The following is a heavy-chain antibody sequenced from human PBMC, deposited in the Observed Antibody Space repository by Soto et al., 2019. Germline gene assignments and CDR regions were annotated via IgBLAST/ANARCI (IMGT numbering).Heavy chain of an antibody. CDR3: AREYGGLDTRLDV. Sequence: SETLSLTCTVSGDSIRSYYWTWIRQPPGKGLELIGYIYYSGRTRYNPSLKSRVTISVDMSKNQFSLKLSSVIAADTAVYYCAREYGGLDTRLDVWGQGTAVTVSS. J-gene: IGHJ6*02. CDR2: IYYSGRT. CDR1: GDSIRSYY. D-gene: IGHD5-12*01. V-gene: IGHV4-59*01.